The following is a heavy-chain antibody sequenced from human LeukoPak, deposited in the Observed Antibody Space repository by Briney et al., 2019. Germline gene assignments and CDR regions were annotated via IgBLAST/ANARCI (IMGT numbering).Heavy chain of an antibody. CDR2: IYYSGST. D-gene: IGHD4-17*01. CDR1: GGSISYYY. Sequence: SETLSLSCTVSGGSISYYYWSWIRQPPGKGLEWIGYIYYSGSTKYNPSLKSQITISVDTSKNQFSLKLSSVTAADTAMYYCARQGNGDLYYFDYWGQGTLVTVSS. CDR3: ARQGNGDLYYFDY. V-gene: IGHV4-59*08. J-gene: IGHJ4*02.